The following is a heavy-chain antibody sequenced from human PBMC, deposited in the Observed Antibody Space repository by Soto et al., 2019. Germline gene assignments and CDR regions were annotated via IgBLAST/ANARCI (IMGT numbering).Heavy chain of an antibody. CDR1: GFTFSSQT. CDR2: ISSSGST. J-gene: IGHJ4*02. V-gene: IGHV3-23*01. Sequence: EVQLLESGGGLVQPGGSLRLSCAASGFTFSSQTMSWVRQAPGKGLEWVSVISSSGSTSYTDSVVGRFTISKDSSKNTLYLQLNSLRVEDTAVYYCAKGARDVDSWGQGTLVTVSS. CDR3: AKGARDVDS. D-gene: IGHD5-12*01.